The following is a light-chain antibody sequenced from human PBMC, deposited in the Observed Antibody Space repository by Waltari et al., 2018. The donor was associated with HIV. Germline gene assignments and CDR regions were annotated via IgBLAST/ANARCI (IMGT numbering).Light chain of an antibody. J-gene: IGKJ5*01. CDR2: DAS. Sequence: DIVLPQSPAILSLFPGEGVTLSCSASQDVGSYLAWYQHKPGQAPRLLIYDASNSATGIPAMSSGGGSGTDFTHTISRLEPDDFALYGCQQRRRWPITFDQATRIEI. V-gene: IGKV3-11*01. CDR1: QDVGSY. CDR3: QQRRRWPIT.